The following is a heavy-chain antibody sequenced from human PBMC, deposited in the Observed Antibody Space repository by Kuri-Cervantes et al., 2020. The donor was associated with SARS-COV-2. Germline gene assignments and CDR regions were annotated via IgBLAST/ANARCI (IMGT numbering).Heavy chain of an antibody. CDR3: ASLLSGGGAHLYFFYMDA. CDR2: INWNGGST. V-gene: IGHV3-20*04. CDR1: GFTFDDYG. J-gene: IGHJ6*03. Sequence: GESLKISCAASGFTFDDYGMSWVRQAPGKGLEWVSGINWNGGSTGYADSVKGRFTISRDNAKNSLYLQMNSLRAEDTALYYCASLLSGGGAHLYFFYMDAWGKGTSVTVSS. D-gene: IGHD3-16*01.